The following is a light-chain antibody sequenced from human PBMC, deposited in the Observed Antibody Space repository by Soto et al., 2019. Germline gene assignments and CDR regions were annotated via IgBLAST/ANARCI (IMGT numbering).Light chain of an antibody. Sequence: QAVVTQSSSASASLGSSVKLTCTLSSGHSSYIIAWHQQQPGKAPRYLMKLEGSGSYNKGSGVPDRFSGSSSGADRYLTISNLQFEDEADYYCETWDTKGVFGGGTKVTVL. CDR3: ETWDTKGV. V-gene: IGLV4-60*02. J-gene: IGLJ3*02. CDR2: LEGSGSY. CDR1: SGHSSYI.